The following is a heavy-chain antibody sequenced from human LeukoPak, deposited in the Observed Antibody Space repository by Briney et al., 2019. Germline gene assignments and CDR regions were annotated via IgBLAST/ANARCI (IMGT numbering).Heavy chain of an antibody. V-gene: IGHV3-23*01. J-gene: IGHJ3*02. CDR3: AKDIQRDPDAFDI. CDR2: ISGSGGST. D-gene: IGHD2-21*01. CDR1: GFTFSSYA. Sequence: GGSLRLSCAASGFTFSSYAMSWVRQAPGKGLEWVSAISGSGGSTYYADSVKGRFTISRDNSKNTLYLQMNGLRAEDTAVYYCAKDIQRDPDAFDIWGQGTMVTVSS.